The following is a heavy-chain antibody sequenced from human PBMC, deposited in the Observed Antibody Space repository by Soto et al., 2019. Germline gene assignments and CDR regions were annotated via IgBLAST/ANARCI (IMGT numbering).Heavy chain of an antibody. CDR2: IWYDGSNK. V-gene: IGHV3-33*01. CDR1: GFTFSSYG. J-gene: IGHJ6*02. Sequence: QVQLVESGGGVVQPGRSLRLSCEASGFTFSSYGMHWVRQAPGKGLEWVAVIWYDGSNKYYADSVKGRFTISRDNSKNTLYLQMNSLRAEDTAVYYCRTGYYYYGMDVWGQGTTVTVSS. CDR3: RTGYYYYGMDV. D-gene: IGHD3-9*01.